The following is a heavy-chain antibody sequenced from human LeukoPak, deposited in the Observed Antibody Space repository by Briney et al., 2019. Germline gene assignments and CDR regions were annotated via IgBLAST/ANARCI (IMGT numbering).Heavy chain of an antibody. V-gene: IGHV1-69*04. CDR1: GGTFSSYA. J-gene: IGHJ5*02. D-gene: IGHD4-17*01. Sequence: SVKVSCKASGGTFSSYAISWVRQAPGQGLEWMGRIIPILGIANYAQKFQGRVTITADKSTSTAYMELSSLRSEDTAVYYCATPPPTVTKSTEGGGSTPGGKGTRVTVPS. CDR2: IIPILGIA. CDR3: ATPPPTVTKSTEGGGSTP.